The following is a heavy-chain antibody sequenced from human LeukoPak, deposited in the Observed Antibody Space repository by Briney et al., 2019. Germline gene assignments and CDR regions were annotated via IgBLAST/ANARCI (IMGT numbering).Heavy chain of an antibody. CDR2: IYYSGST. J-gene: IGHJ3*02. CDR1: GGSINSYY. V-gene: IGHV4-59*01. Sequence: SETLSLTCTVSGGSINSYYWSWIRQPPGKGLEWIGYIYYSGSTNYNPSLKSRVTISVDTSKNQFSLKLSSVTAADTAVYYCAKDNGPSGDGLDIWGQGTMVTVSS. CDR3: AKDNGPSGDGLDI. D-gene: IGHD2-8*01.